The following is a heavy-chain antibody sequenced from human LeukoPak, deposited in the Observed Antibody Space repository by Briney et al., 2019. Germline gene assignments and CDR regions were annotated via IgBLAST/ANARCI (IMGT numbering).Heavy chain of an antibody. J-gene: IGHJ4*02. D-gene: IGHD3-10*01. V-gene: IGHV4-4*08. CDR3: TGDYGSGSYRFDY. CDR2: IYNSGRT. CDR1: GDSLSSYS. Sequence: SETLSLTCTVSGDSLSSYSWSWVRQPPGRGLEWIGYIYNSGRTIYNPSLRSRVTISIDMSKNQFPMKLSSVTAADTAVYYCTGDYGSGSYRFDYWGQGTLVTVSS.